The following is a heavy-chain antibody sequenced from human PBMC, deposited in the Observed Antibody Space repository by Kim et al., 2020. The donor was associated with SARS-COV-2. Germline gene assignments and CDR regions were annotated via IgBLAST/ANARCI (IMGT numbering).Heavy chain of an antibody. D-gene: IGHD1-26*01. CDR3: AKDRVTIVGAIYADDAFDI. CDR1: GFTFGDYA. V-gene: IGHV3-9*01. J-gene: IGHJ3*02. CDR2: ISWNSGSI. Sequence: GGSLRLSCAASGFTFGDYAMHWVRQAPGKGLEWVSGISWNSGSIGYADSVKGRFTISRDNAKNSLYLQMNCLRAEDTALYYCAKDRVTIVGAIYADDAFDIWGQGTMVTVSS.